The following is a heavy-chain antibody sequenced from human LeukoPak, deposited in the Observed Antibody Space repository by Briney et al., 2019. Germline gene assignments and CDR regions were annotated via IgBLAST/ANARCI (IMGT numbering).Heavy chain of an antibody. CDR2: ISYDGSNK. CDR1: GFTFSSYA. J-gene: IGHJ4*02. D-gene: IGHD2-2*02. V-gene: IGHV3-30-3*01. CDR3: ARDRVGAAIP. Sequence: GGSLRLSCAASGFTFSSYAMHWVRQAPGKGLEWVAVISYDGSNKYYADSVKGRFTISRDNSKNTLYLQMNSLRSEDTAVYYCARDRVGAAIPWGQGTLVTVSS.